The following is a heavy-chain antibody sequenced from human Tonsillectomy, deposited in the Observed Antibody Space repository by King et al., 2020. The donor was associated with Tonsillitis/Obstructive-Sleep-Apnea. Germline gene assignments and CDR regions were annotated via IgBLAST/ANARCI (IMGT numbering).Heavy chain of an antibody. D-gene: IGHD2-2*01. CDR3: ARKGTAGYCSSTSCYPQDYYYYMDV. CDR1: GGTFSSYA. J-gene: IGHJ6*03. Sequence: QLVQSGAEVKKPRSSVKVSCKASGGTFSSYAISWVRQAPGQGLEWMGGIIPIFGTANYAQKFQGRVTITADESTSTAYMELSSLRSEDTAVYYCARKGTAGYCSSTSCYPQDYYYYMDVWGKGTTVTVSS. V-gene: IGHV1-69*01. CDR2: IIPIFGTA.